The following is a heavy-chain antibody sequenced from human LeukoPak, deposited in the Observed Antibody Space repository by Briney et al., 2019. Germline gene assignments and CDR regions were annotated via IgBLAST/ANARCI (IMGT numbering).Heavy chain of an antibody. CDR3: ARQLFWPGWFDP. D-gene: IGHD3-9*01. V-gene: IGHV4-39*01. J-gene: IGHJ5*02. CDR2: FSYTGST. Sequence: SETLSLTCTVSGGSISSSNYYWGWIRQPPGKGLEWIGSFSYTGSTYYNPSLKSRVTISEDTSNSHFSLKVTSVTAADTAVYFCARQLFWPGWFDPWGQGTLVTVSS. CDR1: GGSISSSNYY.